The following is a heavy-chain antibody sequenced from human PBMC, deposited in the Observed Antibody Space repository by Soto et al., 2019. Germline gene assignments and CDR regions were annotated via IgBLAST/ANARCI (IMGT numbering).Heavy chain of an antibody. CDR2: IWYDGSNK. V-gene: IGHV3-33*01. Sequence: QVQLVESGGGVVQPGRSLRLSCAASGFTFSSYGMHWVRQAPGKGLEWVAVIWYDGSNKYYADSVKGRFTISRDNSKNTLYLQMNSLRAEDTAVYYCAREISSRGYVFGSYYYYGMDVWGQGTTVTVSS. CDR3: AREISSRGYVFGSYYYYGMDV. CDR1: GFTFSSYG. D-gene: IGHD5-12*01. J-gene: IGHJ6*02.